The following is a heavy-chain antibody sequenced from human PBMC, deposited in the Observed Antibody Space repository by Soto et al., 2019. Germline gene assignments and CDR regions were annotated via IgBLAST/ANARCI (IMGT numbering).Heavy chain of an antibody. CDR1: GYTFTGYY. D-gene: IGHD3-3*01. Sequence: ASVKVSCKASGYTFTGYYMHWVRQAPGQGLEWMGWINPNSGGTNYAQKFQGWVTMTRDTSISTAYMELSRLRSDDTAVYYCATDRGYYDFWSGYYEGDNWFDPWGQGTLVTVSS. CDR2: INPNSGGT. J-gene: IGHJ5*02. CDR3: ATDRGYYDFWSGYYEGDNWFDP. V-gene: IGHV1-2*04.